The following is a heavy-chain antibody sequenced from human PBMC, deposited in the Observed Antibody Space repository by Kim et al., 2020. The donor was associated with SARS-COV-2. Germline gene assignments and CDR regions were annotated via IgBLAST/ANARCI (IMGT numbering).Heavy chain of an antibody. CDR3: ARDHHVPGETFYSYYGMDV. Sequence: NYNPSFRSRVTISLDTSRKQFSLKMTSVTAADMAVYYCARDHHVPGETFYSYYGMDVWGQGTTVIVSS. D-gene: IGHD2-21*01. J-gene: IGHJ6*02. V-gene: IGHV4-59*01.